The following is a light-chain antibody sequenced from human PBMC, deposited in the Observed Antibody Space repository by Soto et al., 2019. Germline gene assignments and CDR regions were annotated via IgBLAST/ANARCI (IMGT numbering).Light chain of an antibody. J-gene: IGKJ5*01. CDR3: QQCGSLPIT. Sequence: VWTKYQGTLSLSPGERATVSCRASQSVSSSYLAWYQQKPGQAPRLLIYGASSRATGIPDRFSGSGSGTDFTLTISRLEPEDLAVYYCQQCGSLPITFGQGTRLEIK. V-gene: IGKV3-20*01. CDR2: GAS. CDR1: QSVSSSY.